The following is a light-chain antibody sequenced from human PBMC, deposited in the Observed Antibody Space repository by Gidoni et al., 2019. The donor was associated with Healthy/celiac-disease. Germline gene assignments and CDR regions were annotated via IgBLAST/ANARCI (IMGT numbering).Light chain of an antibody. CDR1: QRISSY. Sequence: DIQMTESPSSLSASVGDRVTITCRASQRISSYLNWYQQKPGKAPKLLIYAASSLQSGVPSRFSGSGSGTDFTLPISSLQPEDFATYYCQPSYSTRWTFGQGTHVDIK. V-gene: IGKV1-39*01. CDR2: AAS. J-gene: IGKJ1*01. CDR3: QPSYSTRWT.